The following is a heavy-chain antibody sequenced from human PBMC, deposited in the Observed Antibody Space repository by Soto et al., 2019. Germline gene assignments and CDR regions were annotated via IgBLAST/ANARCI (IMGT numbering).Heavy chain of an antibody. CDR1: GVSVTSYF. Sequence: XTLSLPCTVSGVSVTSYFWSWIRRTPGKGLDLIGSISFSGATYINPSLKGRAALSVDTSENHLSLTLNSVTSSDTAVYFCARDRRDGYKRYFAFWGQGKQGTVS. D-gene: IGHD3-9*01. CDR3: ARDRRDGYKRYFAF. J-gene: IGHJ4*02. CDR2: ISFSGAT. V-gene: IGHV4-59*02.